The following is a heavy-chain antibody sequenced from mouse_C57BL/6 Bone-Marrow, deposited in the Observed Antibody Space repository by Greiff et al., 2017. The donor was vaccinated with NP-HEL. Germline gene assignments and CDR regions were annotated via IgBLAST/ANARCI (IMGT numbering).Heavy chain of an antibody. V-gene: IGHV5-4*01. CDR1: GFTFSSYA. CDR2: ISDGGSYT. J-gene: IGHJ1*03. D-gene: IGHD1-1*01. CDR3: ARDVITTVVATYWYFDV. Sequence: EVQVVESGGGLVKPGGSLKLSCAASGFTFSSYAMSWVRQTPEKRLEWVATISDGGSYTYYPDNVKGRFTISRDNAKNNLYLQMSHLKSEDTAMYYCARDVITTVVATYWYFDVWGTGTTVTVSS.